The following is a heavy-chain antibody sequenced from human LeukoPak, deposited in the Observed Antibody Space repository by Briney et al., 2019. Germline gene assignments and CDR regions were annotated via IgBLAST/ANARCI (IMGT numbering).Heavy chain of an antibody. V-gene: IGHV7-4-1*02. CDR2: INTNTGNP. J-gene: IGHJ6*03. CDR1: GYTFTSYG. Sequence: VASVKVSCKASGYTFTSYGISWVRQVPGQGLEWMGWINTNTGNPTFAQGFTGRVVFSLDTSVSTAYLQINSLTTDDTAVYFCATRYSTSHYYYLDVWGKGTTVTVSS. CDR3: ATRYSTSHYYYLDV. D-gene: IGHD6-13*01.